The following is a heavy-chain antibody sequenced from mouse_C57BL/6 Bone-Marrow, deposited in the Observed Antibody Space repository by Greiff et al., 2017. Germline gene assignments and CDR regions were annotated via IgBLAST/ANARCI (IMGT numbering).Heavy chain of an antibody. CDR2: IWGGGST. D-gene: IGHD2-5*01. Sequence: QVQLKQSGPGLVAPSQSLSITCTVSGFSLTSYGVAWVRQPPGKGLEWLGVIWGGGSTNYNSALMSRLSISKDNSKSQVVLKMNSLQTDDTAMYYCAKHAYYSNYSYWYFDVWGTGTTVTVSS. V-gene: IGHV2-9*01. J-gene: IGHJ1*03. CDR3: AKHAYYSNYSYWYFDV. CDR1: GFSLTSYG.